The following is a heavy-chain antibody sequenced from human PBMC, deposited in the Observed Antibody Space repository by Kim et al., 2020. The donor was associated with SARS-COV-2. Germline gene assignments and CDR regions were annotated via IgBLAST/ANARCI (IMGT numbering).Heavy chain of an antibody. CDR3: ARARVVPAAPGTFDY. Sequence: PSRQSRVTISVDTSKNQFSLKLSSVTAADTAVYYCARARVVPAAPGTFDYWGQGTLVTVSS. J-gene: IGHJ4*02. V-gene: IGHV4-34*01. D-gene: IGHD2-2*01.